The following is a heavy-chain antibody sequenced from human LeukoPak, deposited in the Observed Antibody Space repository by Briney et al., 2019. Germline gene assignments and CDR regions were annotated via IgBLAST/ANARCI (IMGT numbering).Heavy chain of an antibody. J-gene: IGHJ4*02. CDR1: GYTFTSYY. V-gene: IGHV1-46*01. CDR3: ARGGVVSRGQWLCADY. CDR2: LNPSGDQR. D-gene: IGHD6-19*01. Sequence: GASVKVSCKASGYTFTSYYMHWVRQAPGQGLEWMGILNPSGDQRIYAQKFQDRVTMTWDTSTSTVYMELNSLTSDDTAVYYCARGGVVSRGQWLCADYWGQGALVTVSS.